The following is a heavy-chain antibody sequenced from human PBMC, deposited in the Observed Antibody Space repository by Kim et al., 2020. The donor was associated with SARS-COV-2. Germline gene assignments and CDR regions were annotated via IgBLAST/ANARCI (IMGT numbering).Heavy chain of an antibody. V-gene: IGHV3-7*01. CDR3: ARGGWVRGMDV. CDR1: GFTFNNYW. J-gene: IGHJ6*02. D-gene: IGHD1-26*01. CDR2: IKQDGDEK. Sequence: GGSLRLSCAAFGFTFNNYWMSWVRQAPGRGLEWVAYIKQDGDEKYYVDSVKGRFTISRDNARNSLFLQMNSLRDEDTAVYYCARGGWVRGMDVWGRGTTV.